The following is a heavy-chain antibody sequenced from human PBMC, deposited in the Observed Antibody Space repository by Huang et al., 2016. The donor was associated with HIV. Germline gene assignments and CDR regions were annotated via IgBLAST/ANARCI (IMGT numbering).Heavy chain of an antibody. CDR1: GGSLSGYY. J-gene: IGHJ6*03. D-gene: IGHD4-4*01. Sequence: QVQLQQWGAGLLKPSGTLSLTCAVYGGSLSGYYWAWIRQSPVKGLEWIGEINHSGSMNYSPALKCRVIISGDKAKTQVSLKVTSVTSADTAVYYCARGGATVTTSPGFEYYMDVWGKGTTVTVSS. CDR2: INHSGSM. CDR3: ARGGATVTTSPGFEYYMDV. V-gene: IGHV4-34*01.